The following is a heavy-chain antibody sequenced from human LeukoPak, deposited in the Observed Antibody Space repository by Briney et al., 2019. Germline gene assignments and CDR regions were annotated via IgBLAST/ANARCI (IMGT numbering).Heavy chain of an antibody. D-gene: IGHD5-12*01. Sequence: SETLSLTCAVSGGSISSGGYSWSWIRQPPGKGLGWIGYIYHSGSTYYNPSLKSRVTISVDRSKNQFSLKLSSVTAADTAVYYCARGYSGYDAYAYWGQGTLVTVSS. CDR3: ARGYSGYDAYAY. V-gene: IGHV4-30-2*01. CDR2: IYHSGST. J-gene: IGHJ4*02. CDR1: GGSISSGGYS.